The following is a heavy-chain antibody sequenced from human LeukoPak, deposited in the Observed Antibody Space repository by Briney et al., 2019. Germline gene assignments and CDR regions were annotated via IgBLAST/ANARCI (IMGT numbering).Heavy chain of an antibody. Sequence: SETLSLTCTVSGGSISSYYWSWIRQPAGKGLEWIGRIYTSGSTNYNPSLKSRVTMSVDTSKNQFSLKLSSVTAADTAVYYCARDQVCSSTSCYFGYYYYMDVWGKGTTVTVSS. D-gene: IGHD2-2*01. CDR1: GGSISSYY. V-gene: IGHV4-4*07. CDR3: ARDQVCSSTSCYFGYYYYMDV. J-gene: IGHJ6*03. CDR2: IYTSGST.